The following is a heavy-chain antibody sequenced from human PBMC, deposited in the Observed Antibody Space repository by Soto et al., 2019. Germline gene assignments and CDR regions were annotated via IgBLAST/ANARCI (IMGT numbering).Heavy chain of an antibody. CDR3: ARDPYGDYYFDY. V-gene: IGHV3-23*01. CDR2: IMDRGGTT. Sequence: GGSLRLSCAASGFTFSSYAMSWVRQAPGKGLEWVSAIMDRGGTTSYADSVKGRFTISRDNSKYTLYLQMNSVSPEDTAVYYCARDPYGDYYFDYWGQGTQVTVSS. CDR1: GFTFSSYA. J-gene: IGHJ4*02. D-gene: IGHD4-17*01.